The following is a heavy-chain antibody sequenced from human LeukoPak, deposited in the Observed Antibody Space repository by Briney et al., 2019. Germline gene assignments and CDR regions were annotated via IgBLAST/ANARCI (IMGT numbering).Heavy chain of an antibody. D-gene: IGHD6-19*01. CDR2: IIPIFGTA. V-gene: IGHV1-69*06. CDR1: RGTFRSYA. Sequence: WASVKVSCKASRGTFRSYAISWVRQAPGQGLDWMGGIIPIFGTANYAQKFQGRVTITADKSTSTAYMELSSLRSEDTAVYYCARVIAVAQAFDIWGQGTMVTVSS. CDR3: ARVIAVAQAFDI. J-gene: IGHJ3*02.